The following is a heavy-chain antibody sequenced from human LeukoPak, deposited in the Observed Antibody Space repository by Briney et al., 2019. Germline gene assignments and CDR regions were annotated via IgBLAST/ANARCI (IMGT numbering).Heavy chain of an antibody. CDR2: INEDGTEK. V-gene: IGHV3-7*01. Sequence: GGSLRLSCVALAFTFETYWMSWVRQAPGKGPQWVANINEDGTEKHYVGSVRGRFTISRDNAESSLHLQMNSLRPDDLGVYYCARGETMDVWGKGTMVTVPS. CDR1: AFTFETYW. D-gene: IGHD5-24*01. J-gene: IGHJ6*03. CDR3: ARGETMDV.